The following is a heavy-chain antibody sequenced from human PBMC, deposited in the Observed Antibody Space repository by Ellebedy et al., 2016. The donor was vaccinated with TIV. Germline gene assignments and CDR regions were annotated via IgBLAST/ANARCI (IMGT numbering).Heavy chain of an antibody. CDR2: IFYTGST. CDR3: ARHDLAPFDI. V-gene: IGHV4-59*01. CDR1: GGSLNSFS. J-gene: IGHJ3*02. Sequence: MPSETLSLTCTVSGGSLNSFSWSWIRQPPGKGLEWPGFIFYTGSTNYNPSLRSRFTLSLDTSKSQISLNLTSVTAADTAVYYCARHDLAPFDIWGQGTMVTVSS.